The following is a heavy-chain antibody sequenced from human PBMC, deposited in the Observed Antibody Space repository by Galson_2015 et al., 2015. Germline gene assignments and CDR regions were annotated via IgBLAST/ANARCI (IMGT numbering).Heavy chain of an antibody. D-gene: IGHD4-23*01. CDR2: IIPVFDVP. Sequence: SVKVSCKASGATFTSLTVHWVRQAPGQGLLWMGKIIPVFDVPSYTQTFQGRVTISADKSTSTVYMHLTGLRFEDTAVYYCATGVGTLVGYYLDSWGQGTRVTVSS. J-gene: IGHJ4*02. CDR3: ATGVGTLVGYYLDS. CDR1: GATFTSLT. V-gene: IGHV1-69*02.